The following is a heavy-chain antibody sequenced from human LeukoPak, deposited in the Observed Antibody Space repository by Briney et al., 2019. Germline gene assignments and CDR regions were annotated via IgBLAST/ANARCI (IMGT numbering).Heavy chain of an antibody. J-gene: IGHJ6*03. Sequence: SVKVSCKASGGTFSGYAISWVRQAPGQGLEWMGGIIPIFGTANYAQKFQGRVTIAADESTSTAYMELSSLRSEDTAVYYCASGDYYSSGSYFRTYMDVWGKGTTVTISS. CDR3: ASGDYYSSGSYFRTYMDV. CDR2: IIPIFGTA. D-gene: IGHD3-10*01. V-gene: IGHV1-69*13. CDR1: GGTFSGYA.